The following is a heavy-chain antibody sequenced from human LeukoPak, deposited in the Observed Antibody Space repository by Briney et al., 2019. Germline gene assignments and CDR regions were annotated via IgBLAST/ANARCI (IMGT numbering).Heavy chain of an antibody. J-gene: IGHJ4*02. D-gene: IGHD6-19*01. CDR1: GFTFSSYW. V-gene: IGHV3-7*03. Sequence: GGSLRLSCAASGFTFSSYWMSWVRQAPGKGLEWVANIKPDGSERDYVDSVKGRFTISRDNAKSSLYLQMNSLRAEDTAVYYCARGGWSHNAYWGQGTLVTVSS. CDR3: ARGGWSHNAY. CDR2: IKPDGSER.